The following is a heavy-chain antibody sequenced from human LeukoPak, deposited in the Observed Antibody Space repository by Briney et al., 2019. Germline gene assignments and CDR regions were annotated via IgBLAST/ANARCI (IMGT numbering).Heavy chain of an antibody. D-gene: IGHD1-1*01. CDR1: GGSISSYY. Sequence: SETLSLTCTVSGGSISSYYWSWIRQPPGKGLEWIGYIYYSGSTNYNPSLKSRVTISVDTSKNQFPLKLSSVTAADTAVYYCARHVPWNPFLDYWGQGTLVTVSS. V-gene: IGHV4-59*08. CDR2: IYYSGST. CDR3: ARHVPWNPFLDY. J-gene: IGHJ4*02.